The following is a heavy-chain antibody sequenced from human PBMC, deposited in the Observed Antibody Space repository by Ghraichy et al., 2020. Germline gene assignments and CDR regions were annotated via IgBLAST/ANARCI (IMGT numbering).Heavy chain of an antibody. Sequence: GGSLRLSCAASGFSFSTSWMSWVRQVPGKGLEWVANINPSGIEKYYVDSVEGRFTMSRDNARNSLYLQMNSLRVEDTAVYYCATSPTRDSRSSFWGQGTLVTVSS. D-gene: IGHD3-22*01. CDR2: INPSGIEK. J-gene: IGHJ4*02. V-gene: IGHV3-7*01. CDR3: ATSPTRDSRSSF. CDR1: GFSFSTSW.